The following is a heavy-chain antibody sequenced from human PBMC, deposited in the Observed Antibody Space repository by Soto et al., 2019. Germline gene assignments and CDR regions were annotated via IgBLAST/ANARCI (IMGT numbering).Heavy chain of an antibody. D-gene: IGHD6-13*01. V-gene: IGHV1-69*01. Sequence: PGESLKISCKASGGTFSSYAISWVRQAPGQGLEWMGGIIPIFGTANYAQKFQGRVTITADESTSTAYMELSSLRSEDTAVYYCAREGGYHQSAFDIWGQGTMVTVSS. CDR3: AREGGYHQSAFDI. CDR2: IIPIFGTA. CDR1: GGTFSSYA. J-gene: IGHJ3*02.